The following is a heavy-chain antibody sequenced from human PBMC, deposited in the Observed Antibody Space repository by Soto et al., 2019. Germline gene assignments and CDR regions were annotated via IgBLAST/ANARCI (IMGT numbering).Heavy chain of an antibody. J-gene: IGHJ3*02. V-gene: IGHV4-31*03. CDR2: IYYSGST. CDR3: AGDVVVNLIHAFAI. D-gene: IGHD3-22*01. CDR1: GGSISSGGYY. Sequence: QVQLQESGPGLVKPSQTLSLTCTVSGGSISSGGYYWSWIRQHPGKGLEWIGYIYYSGSTYYNPSLKSRVTISVDPSKNHFSLKLSSVTAADTAVYYCAGDVVVNLIHAFAIWGQGTMVTVSS.